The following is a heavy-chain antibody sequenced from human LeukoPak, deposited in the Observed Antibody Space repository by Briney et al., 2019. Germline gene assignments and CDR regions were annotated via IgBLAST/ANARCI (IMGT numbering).Heavy chain of an antibody. CDR1: GDSVSSNSAA. D-gene: IGHD3-3*01. CDR3: AVTIFGVVTPINYYYYMDV. Sequence: SQTLSLTCAISGDSVSSNSAAWHWIRQSPSRGLEWLGRTYYRSKWYNDYAVSVKSRITINPDTSKNQFSLQLNSVTPEDTAVYYCAVTIFGVVTPINYYYYMDVWGKGTTVTVSS. V-gene: IGHV6-1*01. J-gene: IGHJ6*03. CDR2: TYYRSKWYN.